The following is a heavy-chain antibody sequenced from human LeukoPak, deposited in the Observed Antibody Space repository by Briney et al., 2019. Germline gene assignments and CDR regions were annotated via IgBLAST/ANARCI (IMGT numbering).Heavy chain of an antibody. J-gene: IGHJ4*02. CDR1: GFTVSSNY. Sequence: GGSLRLSCAASGFTVSSNYMSWVRQAPVKGLEWVSVIYSGGSTYYADSVKGRFTISRDNSKNSLYLQMNSLRAEDTAVYYCARDYSSPGNFDYWGQGTLVTVSS. CDR2: IYSGGST. V-gene: IGHV3-66*01. D-gene: IGHD6-13*01. CDR3: ARDYSSPGNFDY.